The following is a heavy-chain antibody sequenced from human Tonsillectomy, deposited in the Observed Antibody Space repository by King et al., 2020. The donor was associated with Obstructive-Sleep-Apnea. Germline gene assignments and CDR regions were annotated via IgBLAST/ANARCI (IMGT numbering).Heavy chain of an antibody. CDR2: IKTDGSAA. Sequence: VQLVESGGGLVQPGGSLRLSCAASGFTFSDYWMHWVRQTPGKGLEWVSRIKTDGSAAQYAESVGGRFTISRDNAKRTVYLQMNSLRAEDTAVYYCARPAQWFGDNFFDPWGQGTLVTVSS. D-gene: IGHD3-10*01. CDR1: GFTFSDYW. J-gene: IGHJ5*02. CDR3: ARPAQWFGDNFFDP. V-gene: IGHV3-74*03.